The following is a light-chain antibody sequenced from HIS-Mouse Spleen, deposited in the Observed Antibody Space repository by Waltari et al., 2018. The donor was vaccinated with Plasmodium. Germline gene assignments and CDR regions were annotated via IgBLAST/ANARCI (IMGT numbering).Light chain of an antibody. CDR2: DVS. J-gene: IGLJ1*01. CDR1: SSDVGGYNY. V-gene: IGLV2-14*03. Sequence: QSALTQPASVSGSPGQSITIHCTGTSSDVGGYNYISWYQQHPGKAPKLMIYDVSNRPSGVSNRFSGSKSGNTASLTISGLQAEDEADYYCSSYTSSSNYVFGTGTKVTVL. CDR3: SSYTSSSNYV.